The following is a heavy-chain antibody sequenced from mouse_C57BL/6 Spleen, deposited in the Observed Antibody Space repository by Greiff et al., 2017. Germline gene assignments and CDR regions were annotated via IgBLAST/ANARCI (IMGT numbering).Heavy chain of an antibody. D-gene: IGHD1-1*01. CDR1: GFTFSDYG. J-gene: IGHJ4*01. CDR3: ASSYYGSSPYYAMDY. CDR2: ISSGSSTI. Sequence: EVKVVESGGGLVKPGGSLKLSCAASGFTFSDYGMHWVRQAPEKGLEWVAYISSGSSTIYYADTVKGRFTISRDNAKNTLFLQMTSLRSEDTAMYYCASSYYGSSPYYAMDYWGQGTSVTVSS. V-gene: IGHV5-17*01.